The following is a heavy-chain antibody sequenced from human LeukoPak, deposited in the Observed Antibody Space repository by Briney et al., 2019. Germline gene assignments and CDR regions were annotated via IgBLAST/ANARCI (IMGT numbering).Heavy chain of an antibody. CDR2: IYPGGSDT. D-gene: IGHD3-22*01. CDR1: GYSFTCYW. Sequence: GESLKISWKGSGYSFTCYWIGWVRQMPGKGLEWMGIIYPGGSDTRYSPSFQGQVTISADKSISTAYLQWSSLKASDTALYYCARRSSGYYFDYWGQGTLVTVSS. CDR3: ARRSSGYYFDY. J-gene: IGHJ4*02. V-gene: IGHV5-51*01.